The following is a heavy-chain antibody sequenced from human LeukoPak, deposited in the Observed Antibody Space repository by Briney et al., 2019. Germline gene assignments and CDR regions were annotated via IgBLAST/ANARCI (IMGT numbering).Heavy chain of an antibody. Sequence: GGSLRLSCTASGFTFSDYSMSWVRQAPGKGLEWVSSSSGSGGSTYYADSVKGRFTISRDNSKNTLYLQMNSLRAEDTAVYYCAKVYTSSWFHWYFDLWGRGTLVTVSS. J-gene: IGHJ2*01. D-gene: IGHD2-2*02. CDR1: GFTFSDYS. CDR3: AKVYTSSWFHWYFDL. V-gene: IGHV3-23*01. CDR2: SSGSGGST.